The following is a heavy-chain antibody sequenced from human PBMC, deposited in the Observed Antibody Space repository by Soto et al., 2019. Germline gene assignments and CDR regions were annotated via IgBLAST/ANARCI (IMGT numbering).Heavy chain of an antibody. Sequence: QVQLQESGPGLVKPSETLSLTCTVSGGSISSYYWSWIRQPPGKGLEWIGYIYYSGSTNYNPSLKRRVPISVHTSKNRCSLKLSSVTAADTAVYYCARGCGGDCSYAFDIWGQGTMVTVSS. V-gene: IGHV4-59*01. CDR1: GGSISSYY. D-gene: IGHD2-21*02. J-gene: IGHJ3*02. CDR3: ARGCGGDCSYAFDI. CDR2: IYYSGST.